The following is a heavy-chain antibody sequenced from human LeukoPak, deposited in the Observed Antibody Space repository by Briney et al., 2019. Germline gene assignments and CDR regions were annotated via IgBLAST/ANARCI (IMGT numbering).Heavy chain of an antibody. Sequence: HPGGSLRLSCAASGFTFSDYYMGWIRQAPGKGLEWVSGISGSGGSTYYADSVKGRFTVSRDNSKNTLYLQMNSLRAEDTAVYYCAKDQGYSGYGPGDSWGQGTLVTVSS. CDR3: AKDQGYSGYGPGDS. CDR2: ISGSGGST. CDR1: GFTFSDYY. D-gene: IGHD5-12*01. V-gene: IGHV3-23*01. J-gene: IGHJ4*02.